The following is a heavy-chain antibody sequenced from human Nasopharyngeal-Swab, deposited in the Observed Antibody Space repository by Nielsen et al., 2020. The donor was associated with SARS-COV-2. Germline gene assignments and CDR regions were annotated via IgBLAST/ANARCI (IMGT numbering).Heavy chain of an antibody. CDR3: ATAYNGNYYWDY. V-gene: IGHV5-51*01. D-gene: IGHD1-7*01. CDR2: TYPRDSDT. J-gene: IGHJ4*02. CDR1: GYSFSSYW. Sequence: KVSCKGSGYSFSSYWIGWVRQMPGKGLEWMGITYPRDSDTRYSPSFQGQVTNSADKSISTAYLQWSSLKASDTAMYYCATAYNGNYYWDYWGQGTLVTVSS.